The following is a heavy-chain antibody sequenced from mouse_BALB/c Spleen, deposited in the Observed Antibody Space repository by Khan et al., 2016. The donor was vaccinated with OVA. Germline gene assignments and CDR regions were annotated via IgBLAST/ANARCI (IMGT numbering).Heavy chain of an antibody. V-gene: IGHV3-2*02. CDR2: ISYSGST. CDR3: ARRAYYGNWYFDV. J-gene: IGHJ1*01. D-gene: IGHD2-1*01. Sequence: QLEESGPGLVKPSQSLSLTCTVTGYSITSDYAWNWIRQFPGNKLEWMGYISYSGSTNYNPSLKSRISLTRDTSKNQFFLQLNSVTTEDTATYYCARRAYYGNWYFDVWGAGTTVTVSS. CDR1: GYSITSDYA.